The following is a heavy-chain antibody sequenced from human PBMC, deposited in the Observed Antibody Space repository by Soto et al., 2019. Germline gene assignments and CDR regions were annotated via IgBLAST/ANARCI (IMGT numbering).Heavy chain of an antibody. V-gene: IGHV4-59*01. CDR3: AGTTYVDIVATMPYYMDV. J-gene: IGHJ6*03. CDR2: IYYSGST. D-gene: IGHD5-12*01. Sequence: SETLSLTCTVSGGSISSYYWSWIRQPPGKGLEWIGYIYYSGSTNYNPSLKSRVTISVDTSKNQFSLKLSSVTAADTAVYYCAGTTYVDIVATMPYYMDVWGKGTTVTVSS. CDR1: GGSISSYY.